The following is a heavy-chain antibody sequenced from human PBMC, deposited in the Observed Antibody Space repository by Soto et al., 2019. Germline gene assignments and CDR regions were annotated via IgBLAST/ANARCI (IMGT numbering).Heavy chain of an antibody. J-gene: IGHJ6*02. Sequence: QVQLVESGGGVVQPGRSLRLSCAASGFTFSSYAMHWVRQAPGKGLEWVAVISYDGSNKYYADSVKGRFTISRDNSKNTLYLQMNSVTAEDMSVYYCARGGGSSWAYYYYYGMDVWGQGTTVTVSS. CDR3: ARGGGSSWAYYYYYGMDV. D-gene: IGHD6-13*01. CDR1: GFTFSSYA. CDR2: ISYDGSNK. V-gene: IGHV3-30-3*01.